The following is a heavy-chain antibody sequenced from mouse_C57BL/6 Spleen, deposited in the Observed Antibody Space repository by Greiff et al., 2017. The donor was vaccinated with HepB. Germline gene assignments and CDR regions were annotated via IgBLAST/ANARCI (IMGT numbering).Heavy chain of an antibody. D-gene: IGHD2-3*01. CDR3: ARIASNGYYHSYYYAMDY. CDR1: GFSLSTFGMG. V-gene: IGHV8-8*01. Sequence: QVTLKVSGPGILQPSQTLSLTCFFSGFSLSTFGMGVGWIRQPSGKGLEWLAHIWWDDDKYYNPALKSRLTISKDTSKNQVFLKIANVDTADTATYYCARIASNGYYHSYYYAMDYWGQGTSVTVSS. J-gene: IGHJ4*01. CDR2: IWWDDDK.